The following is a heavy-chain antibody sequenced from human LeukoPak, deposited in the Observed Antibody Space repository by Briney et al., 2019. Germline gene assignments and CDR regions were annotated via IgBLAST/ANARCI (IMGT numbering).Heavy chain of an antibody. Sequence: SETLSLTCTVSGGSISSYYWSWIRQPPGKGLEWIGYIYYSGSTNYNPSLKSRVTISVDTSKNQFSLKLSSVTAADTAVYYCARHREKSSYYGVDWFDPWGQGTLVTVSS. CDR1: GGSISSYY. CDR2: IYYSGST. CDR3: ARHREKSSYYGVDWFDP. V-gene: IGHV4-59*08. D-gene: IGHD2-2*01. J-gene: IGHJ5*02.